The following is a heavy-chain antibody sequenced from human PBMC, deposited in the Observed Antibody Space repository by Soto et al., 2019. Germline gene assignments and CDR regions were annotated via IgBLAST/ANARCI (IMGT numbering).Heavy chain of an antibody. CDR3: ARSYYYDSSANYWYFDL. D-gene: IGHD3-22*01. CDR1: GGTFSSYA. Sequence: ASVKVSCKASGGTFSSYAISWVRQAPGQGLEWMGGIIPIFGTANYAQKFQGRVTITADESTSTAYMELSSLRSEDTAVYYCARSYYYDSSANYWYFDLWGRGTLVTV. V-gene: IGHV1-69*13. J-gene: IGHJ2*01. CDR2: IIPIFGTA.